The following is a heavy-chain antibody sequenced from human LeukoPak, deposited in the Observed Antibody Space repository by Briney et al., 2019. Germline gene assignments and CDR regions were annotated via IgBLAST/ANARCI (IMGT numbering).Heavy chain of an antibody. Sequence: PSETLSLTCSVSGGSVGSYYWSWIRQPAGKGLEWIGRIYTSGSTNYNPSLRRRATISVDKSKSQFSLKLTSVTAADTAVYYCARDLSYCSSTRCYAPYYFDYWGQGTLVTVSS. CDR1: GGSVGSYY. CDR2: IYTSGST. D-gene: IGHD2-2*01. V-gene: IGHV4-4*07. CDR3: ARDLSYCSSTRCYAPYYFDY. J-gene: IGHJ4*02.